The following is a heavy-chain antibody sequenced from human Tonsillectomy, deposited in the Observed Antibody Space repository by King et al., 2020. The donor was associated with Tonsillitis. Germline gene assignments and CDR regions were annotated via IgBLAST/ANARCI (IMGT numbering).Heavy chain of an antibody. V-gene: IGHV5-51*01. D-gene: IGHD3-9*01. CDR1: GYSFPTYY. CDR3: ARQDDDILTGYPKYYFDY. CDR2: IYPGDSAT. J-gene: IGHJ4*02. Sequence: QLVQSGAEVKKPGESLKISCKGSGYSFPTYYIAWVRQMPGKGLEWMGIIYPGDSATRYSPSFQGQVTISADKSINTPYLQWSSLKASDTAMYYCARQDDDILTGYPKYYFDYWGQGTLVTVSS.